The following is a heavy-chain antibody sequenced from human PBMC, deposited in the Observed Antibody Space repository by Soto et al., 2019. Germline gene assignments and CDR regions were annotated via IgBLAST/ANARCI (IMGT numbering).Heavy chain of an antibody. CDR2: IYYSGST. D-gene: IGHD2-15*01. J-gene: IGHJ5*02. V-gene: IGHV4-61*01. CDR3: ARHGGIFDP. Sequence: LSLTCTVSGGSVSSGSYFWNWIRQPPGQGLEWIGYIYYSGSTNYNPSLKSRVTISIDRSQNQFSLKLHSVTAADTAVYYCARHGGIFDPWGQGTLVTVSS. CDR1: GGSVSSGSYF.